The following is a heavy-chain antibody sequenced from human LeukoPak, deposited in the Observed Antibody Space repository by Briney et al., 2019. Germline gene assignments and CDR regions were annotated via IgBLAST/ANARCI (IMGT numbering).Heavy chain of an antibody. CDR3: ARYYYDSMFGP. D-gene: IGHD3-22*01. CDR1: GGSISSNNYY. V-gene: IGHV4-61*01. Sequence: SETLSLTCTVSGGSISSNNYYWSWIRQPPGKGLEWIGYIYYSGSTNYNPSLKSRVTISVDTSKNQFSLRLSSVTVADTAVYYCARYYYDSMFGPWGQGTLVTVSS. CDR2: IYYSGST. J-gene: IGHJ5*02.